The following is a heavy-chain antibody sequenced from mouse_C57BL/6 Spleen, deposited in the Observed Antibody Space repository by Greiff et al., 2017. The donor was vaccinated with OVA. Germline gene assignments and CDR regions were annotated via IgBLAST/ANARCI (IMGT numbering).Heavy chain of an antibody. J-gene: IGHJ4*01. CDR2: INPNNGGT. CDR3: ASPSGDGAMEY. V-gene: IGHV1-26*01. CDR1: GYTFTDYY. D-gene: IGHD3-3*01. Sequence: VQLQQSGPELVKPGASVKISCKASGYTFTDYYMNWVKQSHGKSLEWIGDINPNNGGTSYNQKFKGKATLTVDKSSSTAYMDLRSLTSEDAAVYYCASPSGDGAMEYWGQGASVTVSS.